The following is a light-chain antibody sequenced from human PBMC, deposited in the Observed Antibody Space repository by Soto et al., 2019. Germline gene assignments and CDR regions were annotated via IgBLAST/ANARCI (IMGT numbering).Light chain of an antibody. J-gene: IGKJ2*01. V-gene: IGKV1-33*01. CDR2: DAS. CDR1: QDINNY. CDR3: HQSYSAPPT. Sequence: DIQMTQSPSSLSASVGDRVTITCQASQDINNYLNWFQQKPGQAPKLLIYDASNLQTGVPSRFSGSGSGTDFTFTISSLQPEDIGTYYCHQSYSAPPTFGQGTKLDIK.